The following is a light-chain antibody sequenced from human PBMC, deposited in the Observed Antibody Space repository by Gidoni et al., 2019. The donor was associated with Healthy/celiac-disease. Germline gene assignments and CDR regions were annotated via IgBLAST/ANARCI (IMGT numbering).Light chain of an antibody. Sequence: DIVMTQSPLSLHVTPGEPASISCRSSQSLLHSNGYNYLDLYLQKPGQSPQLLIYLGSNRASGVPDRFSGSGSGTDFTLKISRVEAEDVGVYYCMQALQTPPTTFGGGTKVEIK. V-gene: IGKV2-28*01. CDR1: QSLLHSNGYNY. CDR3: MQALQTPPTT. CDR2: LGS. J-gene: IGKJ4*01.